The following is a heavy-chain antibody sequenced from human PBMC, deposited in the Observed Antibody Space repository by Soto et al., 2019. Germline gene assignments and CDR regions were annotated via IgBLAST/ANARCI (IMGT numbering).Heavy chain of an antibody. V-gene: IGHV4-39*01. CDR2: IYYSGST. CDR1: GGSISSSSYY. Sequence: QLQLQESGPGLVKPSETLSLTCTVSGGSISSSSYYWGWIRQPPGKGLEWSGSIYYSGSTYYNPSLKSRVTISVDPSKNHFSLKLSSVTAADTAVYYCARHGRLYYYYGMDVWGQGTTVTVSS. CDR3: ARHGRLYYYYGMDV. J-gene: IGHJ6*02. D-gene: IGHD1-26*01.